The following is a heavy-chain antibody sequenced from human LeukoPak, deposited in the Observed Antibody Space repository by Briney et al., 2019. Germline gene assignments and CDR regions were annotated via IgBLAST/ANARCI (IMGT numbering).Heavy chain of an antibody. CDR1: GFTFSSYA. Sequence: PGGSLRLSCAASGFTFSSYAMHWVRQAPGKGLEWVAVISYDGSNKYYADSVKGRFTISRDNSKNTLYLQMNSLRAEDTAVYYCAKDLTSIVVGATGLGYWGQGTLVTVSS. CDR2: ISYDGSNK. CDR3: AKDLTSIVVGATGLGY. D-gene: IGHD1-26*01. J-gene: IGHJ4*02. V-gene: IGHV3-30*04.